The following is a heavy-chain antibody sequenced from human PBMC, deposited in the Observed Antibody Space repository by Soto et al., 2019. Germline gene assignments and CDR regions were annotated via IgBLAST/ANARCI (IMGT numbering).Heavy chain of an antibody. CDR3: ARDAEARYGYFDL. V-gene: IGHV3-30-3*01. D-gene: IGHD3-16*01. CDR2: ISYDGSNK. CDR1: GFTFSSYA. Sequence: QVQLVESGGGVVQPGRSLRLSCAASGFTFSSYAMHWVRQAPGKGLEWVAVISYDGSNKYYADSVKGRFTISRDNSKNTRYLQMNSLRAEDTAVYYCARDAEARYGYFDLWGRGTLVTVSS. J-gene: IGHJ2*01.